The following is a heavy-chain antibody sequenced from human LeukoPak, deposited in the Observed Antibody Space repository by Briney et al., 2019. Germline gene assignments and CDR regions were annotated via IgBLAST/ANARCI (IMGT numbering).Heavy chain of an antibody. V-gene: IGHV4-59*08. J-gene: IGHJ4*02. D-gene: IGHD2-21*02. CDR2: VYYSGST. CDR3: ARLEHCGGDCYSINF. CDR1: GGSICSYY. Sequence: SETLSLTCTVSGGSICSYYWSWLRQPPGRGLEWVGYVYYSGSTNDNPSLKSRVTISVDTSKNQFSLRLSSVTAADTAMYYCARLEHCGGDCYSINFWGQGTLVTVSS.